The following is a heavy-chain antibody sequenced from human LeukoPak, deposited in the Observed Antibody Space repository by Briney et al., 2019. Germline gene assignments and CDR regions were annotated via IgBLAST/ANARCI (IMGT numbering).Heavy chain of an antibody. CDR2: ISYDGRNK. CDR1: GFTFSHYA. Sequence: GGSLRLSCASSGFTFSHYAMHWVRQAPGKGLEWVAVISYDGRNKHYPDSVKGRFTISRDISTDTLWLQMDSLRTEDTAVYYCAKGPLRGTAAAIDYWGQGTLVTVSS. J-gene: IGHJ4*02. V-gene: IGHV3-30*04. CDR3: AKGPLRGTAAAIDY. D-gene: IGHD2-2*01.